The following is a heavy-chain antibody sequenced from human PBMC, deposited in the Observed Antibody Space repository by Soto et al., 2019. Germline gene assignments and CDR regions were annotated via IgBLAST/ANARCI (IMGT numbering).Heavy chain of an antibody. Sequence: GGALRLSCAASGVIFSSYGMHWVRQAPCKGLEWVAVISYDGSNKYYADSVKGRFTISRDNSKNTLYLQMNSLRAEDTAVYYCAKEPAKWLCPLYCMDVWGHVTSFTVSS. CDR1: GVIFSSYG. J-gene: IGHJ6*02. CDR2: ISYDGSNK. D-gene: IGHD6-19*01. CDR3: AKEPAKWLCPLYCMDV. V-gene: IGHV3-30*18.